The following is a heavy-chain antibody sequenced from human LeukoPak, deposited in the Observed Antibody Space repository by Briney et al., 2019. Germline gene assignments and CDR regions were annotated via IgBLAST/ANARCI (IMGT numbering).Heavy chain of an antibody. CDR1: GVSISSGGYS. V-gene: IGHV4-30-2*01. CDR3: ARGGSDTTGDFDY. Sequence: TLSLTCAVSGVSISSGGYSWSWIQQPPGKGLEWIGYIYHSGSTYYNPSLKSRVTISVDRSKNQFSLKLSSVTAADTAVYYCARGGSDTTGDFDYWGQGTLVTVSS. D-gene: IGHD1-1*01. CDR2: IYHSGST. J-gene: IGHJ4*02.